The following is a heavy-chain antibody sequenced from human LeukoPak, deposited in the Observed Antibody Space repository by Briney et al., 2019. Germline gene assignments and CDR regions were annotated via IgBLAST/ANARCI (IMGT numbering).Heavy chain of an antibody. CDR2: ISGSGGST. CDR1: GLTFSSYA. V-gene: IGHV3-23*01. CDR3: AKVWSEGGYNSVGRRDWFDP. Sequence: PGGSLRLSCAASGLTFSSYAMSWVRQAPGKGLEWVSAISGSGGSTYYADSVKGRFTISRDNSKNTLYLQMNSMRAEDTAVYYCAKVWSEGGYNSVGRRDWFDPWGQGTLVTVSS. D-gene: IGHD5-24*01. J-gene: IGHJ5*02.